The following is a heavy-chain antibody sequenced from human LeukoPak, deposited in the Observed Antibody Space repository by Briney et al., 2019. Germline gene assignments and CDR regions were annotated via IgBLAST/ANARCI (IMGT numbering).Heavy chain of an antibody. J-gene: IGHJ4*02. CDR3: ASFSSIKDTAMVGLPAD. V-gene: IGHV3-30*01. Sequence: PGGSLRLSCAASGFTFSSYAMHWVRQAPGKGLEWVAVISYDGSNKYYADSVKGRFTISRDNSKNTLYLQMNSLRAEDTAVYYCASFSSIKDTAMVGLPADWGQGTLVTVSS. D-gene: IGHD5-18*01. CDR1: GFTFSSYA. CDR2: ISYDGSNK.